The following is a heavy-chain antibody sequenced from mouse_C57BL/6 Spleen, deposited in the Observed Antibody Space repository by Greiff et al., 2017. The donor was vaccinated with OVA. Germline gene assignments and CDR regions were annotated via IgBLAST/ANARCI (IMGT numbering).Heavy chain of an antibody. J-gene: IGHJ4*01. CDR3: ARGAPYGSSYVDYAMDY. V-gene: IGHV1-42*01. CDR2: INPSTGGT. D-gene: IGHD1-1*01. Sequence: EVQLQESGPELVKPGASVKISCKASGYSFTGYYMNWVKQSPEKSLEWIGEINPSTGGTTYNQKFKAKATLTVDKSSSTAYMQLKSLTSEDSAVYYCARGAPYGSSYVDYAMDYWGQGTSVTVSS. CDR1: GYSFTGYY.